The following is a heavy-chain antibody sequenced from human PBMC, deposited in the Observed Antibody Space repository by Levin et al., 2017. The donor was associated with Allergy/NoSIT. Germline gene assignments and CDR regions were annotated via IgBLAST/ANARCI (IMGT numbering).Heavy chain of an antibody. V-gene: IGHV3-21*01. J-gene: IGHJ3*02. CDR1: GFTFSSYN. CDR2: IGTSSSYI. Sequence: GGSLRLSCAVSGFTFSSYNMKWVRQAPGKGLEWVSSIGTSSSYIHYAVSVKGRFTISRDNARNSLYLQMNSLRAEDTAVYYCARDHGWAFDIWGQGTMVTVSS. CDR3: ARDHGWAFDI. D-gene: IGHD3-10*01.